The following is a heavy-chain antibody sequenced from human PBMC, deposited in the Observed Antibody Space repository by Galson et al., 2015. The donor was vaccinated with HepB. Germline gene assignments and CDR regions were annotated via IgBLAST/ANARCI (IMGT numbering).Heavy chain of an antibody. D-gene: IGHD2-2*02. CDR3: ARAPPNLNTVYYYYFYAMDV. J-gene: IGHJ6*02. V-gene: IGHV3-30*03. Sequence: SLRLSCAASGFTFSSYGMHWVRQAPGKGLEWVAVVSYDGSNKYYADSVKGRFTISRDNSKNTLYLQMNSLRAEDTAVYYCARAPPNLNTVYYYYFYAMDVWGQGTTVTVSS. CDR2: VSYDGSNK. CDR1: GFTFSSYG.